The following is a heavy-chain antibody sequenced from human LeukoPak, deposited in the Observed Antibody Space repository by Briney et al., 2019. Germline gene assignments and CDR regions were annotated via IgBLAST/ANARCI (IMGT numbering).Heavy chain of an antibody. D-gene: IGHD2-2*01. V-gene: IGHV1-46*01. J-gene: IGHJ4*02. CDR2: IKSTGDTT. CDR3: VREDAHTYYFDF. Sequence: ASVKVSCKTSGYTFTSYHMHWVRQAPGQGLGWVAIIKSTGDTTVYAQKFQGRVTVTRDTSTSTVYMDLSSLSSEDTAVYYCVREDAHTYYFDFWGPGTLVTVFS. CDR1: GYTFTSYH.